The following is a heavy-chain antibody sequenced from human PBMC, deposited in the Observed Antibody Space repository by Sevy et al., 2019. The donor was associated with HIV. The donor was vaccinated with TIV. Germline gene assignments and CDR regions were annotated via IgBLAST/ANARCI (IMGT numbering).Heavy chain of an antibody. Sequence: QLGGSLRLSCVASAFTFSTYGMHWVRQAPGKGLEWVSVISFDGSHKYYADSVKGRCTVSRDNSKNTLNLQMNSLRAEDTAGYYCARDLRPHLLYSDFWSGYSGMDVWGQGTTVTVSS. J-gene: IGHJ6*02. V-gene: IGHV3-30*03. CDR1: AFTFSTYG. CDR2: ISFDGSHK. D-gene: IGHD3-3*01. CDR3: ARDLRPHLLYSDFWSGYSGMDV.